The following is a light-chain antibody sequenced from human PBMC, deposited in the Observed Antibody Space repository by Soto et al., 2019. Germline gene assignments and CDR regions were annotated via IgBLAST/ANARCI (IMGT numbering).Light chain of an antibody. Sequence: EIVFTQSPATVSLSPGERATLSCRASQGVSSYLAWYQQKPGQAPRLLIYGASSRAAGIPDRFSGSGSGTDFTLTISRLEPEDFAVYYCQQHGSSPLTFGGGTKVDIK. J-gene: IGKJ4*01. V-gene: IGKV3-20*01. CDR2: GAS. CDR1: QGVSSY. CDR3: QQHGSSPLT.